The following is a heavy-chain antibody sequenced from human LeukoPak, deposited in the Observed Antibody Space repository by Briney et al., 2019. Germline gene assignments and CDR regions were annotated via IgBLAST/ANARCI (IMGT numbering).Heavy chain of an antibody. CDR3: ARGGNSPYYYYGMDV. D-gene: IGHD4-23*01. V-gene: IGHV3-7*03. CDR2: IKQDGSEK. CDR1: GFTFSNYW. J-gene: IGHJ6*02. Sequence: GGSLRLSCAASGFTFSNYWMNWVRQAPGKGLEWVANIKQDGSEKCYVDSVKGRFTISRDNAKNSLYLQMNSLRAEDTAVYYCARGGNSPYYYYGMDVWGQGTTVTVSS.